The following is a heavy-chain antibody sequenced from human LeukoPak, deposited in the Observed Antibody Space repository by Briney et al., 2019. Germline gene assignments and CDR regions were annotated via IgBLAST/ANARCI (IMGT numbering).Heavy chain of an antibody. CDR1: GGSFSGYY. CDR3: ARRGDSSGYYYILQRMRARFDY. J-gene: IGHJ4*02. V-gene: IGHV4-34*01. Sequence: SETLSLTCAVYGGSFSGYYWSWIRQPPGKGLEWIGEINHSGSTNYNPSLKSRVTISVDTSKNQFSLKLSSVTAADTAVYYCARRGDSSGYYYILQRMRARFDYWGQGTLVTVSS. D-gene: IGHD3-22*01. CDR2: INHSGST.